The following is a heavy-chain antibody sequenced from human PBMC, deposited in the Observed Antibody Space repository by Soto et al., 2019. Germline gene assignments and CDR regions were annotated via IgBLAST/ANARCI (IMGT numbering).Heavy chain of an antibody. CDR2: INPSGGNT. CDR1: GYTFTNNY. Sequence: ASVKVSCKASGYTFTNNYVVWVRQAPGQGLEWMGIINPSGGNTIYAQKFQDRVTMTSDTSTSTIYIELSSLRSEDTAVYYCVRHAQWIIRAYWGQGSLVTVSS. J-gene: IGHJ4*02. CDR3: VRHAQWIIRAY. V-gene: IGHV1-46*01. D-gene: IGHD5-12*01.